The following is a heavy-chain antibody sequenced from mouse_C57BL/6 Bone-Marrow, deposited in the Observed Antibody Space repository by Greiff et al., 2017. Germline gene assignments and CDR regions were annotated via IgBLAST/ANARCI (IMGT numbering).Heavy chain of an antibody. CDR1: GYTFTSYW. D-gene: IGHD1-1*01. J-gene: IGHJ4*01. CDR2: FHSNSGST. CDR3: ARYYGSSLYARHY. Sequence: VKLQQPGAELVKPGASVKLSCKASGYTFTSYWMHWVKQRPGQGLEWIGMFHSNSGSTIYIVKFKSKATLTFHKSSSSAYMQLSRLTSADSAVYSCARYYGSSLYARHYGGQEPSVNV. V-gene: IGHV1-64*01.